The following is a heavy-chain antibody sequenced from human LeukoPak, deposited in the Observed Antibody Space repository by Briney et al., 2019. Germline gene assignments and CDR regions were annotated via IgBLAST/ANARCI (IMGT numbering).Heavy chain of an antibody. Sequence: GGSLRLSCAASGFTFSSYSMNWVRQAPGKGLEWVSPISSSSSYIYYADSVKGRFTISRDNAKNSLYLQMNSLRAEDTAVYYCARTDYYDSSGYYLDAFDIWGQGTMVTVSS. V-gene: IGHV3-21*01. CDR3: ARTDYYDSSGYYLDAFDI. D-gene: IGHD3-22*01. CDR2: ISSSSSYI. J-gene: IGHJ3*02. CDR1: GFTFSSYS.